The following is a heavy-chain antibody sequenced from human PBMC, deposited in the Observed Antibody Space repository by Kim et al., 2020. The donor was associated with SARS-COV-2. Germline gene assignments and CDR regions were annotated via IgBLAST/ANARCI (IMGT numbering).Heavy chain of an antibody. Sequence: GGSLRLSCAASGFTFSSYWMSWVRQAPGKGLEWVANIKQDGSEKYYVDSVKGRFTISRDNAKNSLYLQMNSLRAEDTAVYYCARMITMVRGVNNPPYYFDYWGQGTLVTVSS. J-gene: IGHJ4*02. CDR3: ARMITMVRGVNNPPYYFDY. V-gene: IGHV3-7*03. CDR2: IKQDGSEK. CDR1: GFTFSSYW. D-gene: IGHD3-10*01.